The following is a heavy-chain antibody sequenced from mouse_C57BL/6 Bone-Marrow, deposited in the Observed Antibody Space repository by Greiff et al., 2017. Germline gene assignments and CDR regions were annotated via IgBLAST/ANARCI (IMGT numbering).Heavy chain of an antibody. CDR2: IDPENGDT. J-gene: IGHJ2*01. D-gene: IGHD1-1*01. CDR3: TTWAYSDGSSNVYFDY. Sequence: VQLQQSGAELVRPGASVKLSCTASGFNIKDDYMHWVKQRPEQGLEWIGWIDPENGDTEYAAKFQGKATITADTPSNTAYLQLSSLTSEDTAVYYCTTWAYSDGSSNVYFDYWGQGTTLTVSS. CDR1: GFNIKDDY. V-gene: IGHV14-4*01.